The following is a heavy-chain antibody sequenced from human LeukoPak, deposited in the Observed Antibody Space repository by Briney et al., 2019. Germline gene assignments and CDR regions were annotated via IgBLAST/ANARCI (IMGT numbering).Heavy chain of an antibody. D-gene: IGHD3-22*01. J-gene: IGHJ4*02. V-gene: IGHV1-69*04. CDR2: IIPILGIA. CDR1: GGTFSSYA. Sequence: SVKVSRKASGGTFSSYAISWVRQAPGQGLEWMGRIIPILGIANYAQKFQGRVTITADKSTSTAYMELSSLRSEDTAVYYCARVGTMIVVVITWGQGTLVTVSS. CDR3: ARVGTMIVVVIT.